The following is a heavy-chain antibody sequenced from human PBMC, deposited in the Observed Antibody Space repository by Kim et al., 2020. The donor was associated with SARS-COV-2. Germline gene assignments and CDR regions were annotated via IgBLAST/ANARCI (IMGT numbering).Heavy chain of an antibody. CDR1: GFTFSSYA. D-gene: IGHD3-22*01. CDR3: VKDQRYYYDSSGWY. V-gene: IGHV3-64D*06. CDR2: ISSNGGST. J-gene: IGHJ4*02. Sequence: GGSLRLSCSASGFTFSSYAMHWVRQAPGNGLEYVSAISSNGGSTYYADSVQGRFTISRDNSKNTLYLQMSSLRAEDTAVYYCVKDQRYYYDSSGWYWGQGTLVTVSS.